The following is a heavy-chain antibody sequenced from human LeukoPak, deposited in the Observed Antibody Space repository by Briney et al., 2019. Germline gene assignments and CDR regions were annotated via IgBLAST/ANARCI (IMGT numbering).Heavy chain of an antibody. CDR3: ARDWSVVVAATAY. V-gene: IGHV3-7*01. D-gene: IGHD2-15*01. J-gene: IGHJ4*02. CDR2: IKQDGSEK. Sequence: PGGSLRLSCAASGFTFSSYWMSWVRQAPGKGLEWVANIKQDGSEKYYVDSVKGRFTISRDNAKNSLYLQMNSLRAEDTAVYYCARDWSVVVAATAYWGQGTLVTVSS. CDR1: GFTFSSYW.